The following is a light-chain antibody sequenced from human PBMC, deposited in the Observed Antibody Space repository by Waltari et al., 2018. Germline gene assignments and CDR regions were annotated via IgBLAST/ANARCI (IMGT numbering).Light chain of an antibody. CDR1: ERISRW. V-gene: IGKV1-5*03. J-gene: IGKJ1*01. CDR3: QQYNTYPWT. CDR2: QAS. Sequence: DIQMTQSPSTLSASVGDRVTITCRASERISRWLAWYQQKPGIAPKLLIYQASSLEDGVPSRFSGSGFETEFSLSISSLQPEDFTTYYCQQYNTYPWTFGQGTKVEIK.